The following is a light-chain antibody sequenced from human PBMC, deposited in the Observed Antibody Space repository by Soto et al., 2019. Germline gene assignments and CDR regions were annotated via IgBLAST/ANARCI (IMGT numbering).Light chain of an antibody. Sequence: QSVLTQPGSVSGSPGQSIAISCTGTSSDICSYNYVSWYQQHPVKAPKLIIHEVSNRPSGISDHFSGSKSGNTASLTISGLRFDDEAEYYWSSQTAYSTPSFGPGAKVTVL. J-gene: IGLJ1*01. CDR1: SSDICSYNY. CDR2: EVS. CDR3: SSQTAYSTPS. V-gene: IGLV2-14*01.